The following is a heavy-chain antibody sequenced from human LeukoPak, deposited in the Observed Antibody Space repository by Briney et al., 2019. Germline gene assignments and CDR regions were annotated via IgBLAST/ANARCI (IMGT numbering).Heavy chain of an antibody. J-gene: IGHJ6*02. CDR1: GFTFSSYG. Sequence: GRSLRLSCAASGFTFSSYGMHWVRQAPGKGLEWMAVISYDGSNKFYADSVKGRFTISRDNSKNTLFLQMNSLRAEDTAVYYCAKSALGKIDYYGMDVWGQGTTVSVSS. V-gene: IGHV3-30*18. CDR2: ISYDGSNK. CDR3: AKSALGKIDYYGMDV. D-gene: IGHD7-27*01.